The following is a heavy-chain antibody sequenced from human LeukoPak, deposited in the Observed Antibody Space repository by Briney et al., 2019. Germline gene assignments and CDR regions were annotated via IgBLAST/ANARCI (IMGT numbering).Heavy chain of an antibody. CDR1: GGSISSYY. J-gene: IGHJ6*03. V-gene: IGHV4-59*01. Sequence: ASETLSLTCTVSGGSISSYYWSWIRQPPGKGLEWIGYIYYSGSTNYNPSLKSRVTISVDTSKNQFSLKLSSVTAADTAVYYCARCSYYYYMDVWGKGTTVTISS. D-gene: IGHD3-10*02. CDR2: IYYSGST. CDR3: ARCSYYYYMDV.